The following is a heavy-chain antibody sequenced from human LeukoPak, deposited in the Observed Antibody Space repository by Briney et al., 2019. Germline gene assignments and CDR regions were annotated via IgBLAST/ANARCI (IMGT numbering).Heavy chain of an antibody. D-gene: IGHD1-26*01. CDR2: IWYDGSNK. CDR3: AKDGQWELLSRQGSYFDY. Sequence: GGSLRLSCAASGFTFSNYGMHWVRQAPGKGLEWVAVIWYDGSNKYYADSVKGRFTISRDNSKSTLYLQMNSLRAEDTAVYYCAKDGQWELLSRQGSYFDYWGQGTLVTVSS. J-gene: IGHJ4*02. V-gene: IGHV3-30*02. CDR1: GFTFSNYG.